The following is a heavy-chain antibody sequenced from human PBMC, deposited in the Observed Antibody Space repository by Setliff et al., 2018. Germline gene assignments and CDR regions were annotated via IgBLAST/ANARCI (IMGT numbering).Heavy chain of an antibody. CDR3: IVAGNYFGY. V-gene: IGHV3-73*01. CDR1: GFTFSGSA. J-gene: IGHJ4*02. D-gene: IGHD5-12*01. Sequence: PGGSLRLSCAASGFTFSGSAMHWVRQASGKGLEWVGRIRSKAFSYATRYTESMKGRFTISRDDSKNTAYLQMDSLNTEDTAVYYCIVAGNYFGYWGQGTLVTVSS. CDR2: IRSKAFSYAT.